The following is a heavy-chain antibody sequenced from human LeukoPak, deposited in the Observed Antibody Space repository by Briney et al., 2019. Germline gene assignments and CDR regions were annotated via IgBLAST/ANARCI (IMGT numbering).Heavy chain of an antibody. CDR2: IDYSGST. D-gene: IGHD3-22*01. CDR3: ARGAPYDPYYYDSSGSETPGGFDY. CDR1: GGSISSGGYY. Sequence: PSETLSLTCTDSGGSISSGGYYWSWIRQHPGKGLEWIGYIDYSGSTYYNPSLKSRVTISVDTSKNQFALKLSSVTAADTVVYYCARGAPYDPYYYDSSGSETPGGFDYWGQGTLVTVSS. J-gene: IGHJ4*02. V-gene: IGHV4-31*03.